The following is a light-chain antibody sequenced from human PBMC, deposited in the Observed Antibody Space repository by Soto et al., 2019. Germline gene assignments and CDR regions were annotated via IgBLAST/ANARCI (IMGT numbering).Light chain of an antibody. J-gene: IGLJ1*01. CDR3: FSYTTSNTYV. V-gene: IGLV2-14*03. Sequence: QSVLTQPASVSGSPGQSITISCTGTSSDIGSYNYVSWYQHHPGKVPQLMIYDVSNRPSGVSNRFSGSKSGNTASLTISGLQAEDEADYYCFSYTTSNTYVFGTGTKPPS. CDR1: SSDIGSYNY. CDR2: DVS.